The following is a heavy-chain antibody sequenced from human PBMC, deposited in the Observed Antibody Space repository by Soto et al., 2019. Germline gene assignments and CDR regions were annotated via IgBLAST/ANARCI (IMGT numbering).Heavy chain of an antibody. CDR1: GYTFTSYD. V-gene: IGHV1-8*01. D-gene: IGHD3-3*01. CDR3: ARGHSITIFGVVIIGGMDV. CDR2: MNPNSGNT. J-gene: IGHJ6*02. Sequence: ASVKVSCKASGYTFTSYDINWVRQDTGQGLEWMGWMNPNSGNTGYAQKFQGRVTMTRNTPISKAYMELSSLRSEDTAVYYCARGHSITIFGVVIIGGMDVWGQGTTVTVSS.